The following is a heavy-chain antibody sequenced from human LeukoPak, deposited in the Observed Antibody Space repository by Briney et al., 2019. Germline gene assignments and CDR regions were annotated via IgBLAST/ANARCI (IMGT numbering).Heavy chain of an antibody. J-gene: IGHJ4*02. Sequence: ASVKVSCKASGYTFTGYYMHWVRQAPGQGLEWMRWINPNSGGTNYAQKFQGRVTMTRDTSISTAYMELSRLRSDDTAVYYCARDRSTAVGATFTYYWGQGTLVTVSS. V-gene: IGHV1-2*02. D-gene: IGHD1-26*01. CDR2: INPNSGGT. CDR3: ARDRSTAVGATFTYY. CDR1: GYTFTGYY.